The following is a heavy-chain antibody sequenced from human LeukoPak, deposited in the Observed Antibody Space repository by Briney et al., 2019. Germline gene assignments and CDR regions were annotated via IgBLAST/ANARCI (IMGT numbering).Heavy chain of an antibody. J-gene: IGHJ3*02. V-gene: IGHV1-69*10. CDR1: GDTFSSFA. CDR3: ARDRYFDGSDYYFESEI. D-gene: IGHD3-22*01. Sequence: SVKFSCKASGDTFSSFAVAWVRQAPGHGLEWMGVIIPIIGRAKYAQKFQVRVPITADTATSTDYLEVSRLRSEDSDVYYCARDRYFDGSDYYFESEIWGQGTMVTVSS. CDR2: IIPIIGRA.